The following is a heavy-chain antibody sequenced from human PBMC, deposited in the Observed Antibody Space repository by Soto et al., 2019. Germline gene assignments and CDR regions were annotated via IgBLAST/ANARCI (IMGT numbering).Heavy chain of an antibody. CDR3: VVRGGDYSYYGMDG. J-gene: IGHJ6*02. CDR2: IYHSGST. CDR1: GCSIRSSNW. Sequence: SGTLSLTYAFSGCSIRSSNWWSWVRQPPGKGLEWIGEIYHSGSTNYNPSLNRRVTISVDKSKNQFSLKLSYVTAADTAVYYWVVRGGDYSYYGMDGWGQGSTVTVSS. D-gene: IGHD4-17*01. V-gene: IGHV4-4*02.